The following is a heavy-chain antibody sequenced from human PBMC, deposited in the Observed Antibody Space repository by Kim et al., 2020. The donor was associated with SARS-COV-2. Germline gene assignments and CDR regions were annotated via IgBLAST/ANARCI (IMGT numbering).Heavy chain of an antibody. J-gene: IGHJ4*02. Sequence: GGSLRLSCAASGFTFSNAWMSWVRQAPGKGLEWVGRIKSKTDGGTTDYAAPVKGRFTISRDDSKNTLYLQMNSLKTEDTAVYYCTSGVVVVAATPYWGQGTLVTVSS. D-gene: IGHD2-15*01. CDR2: IKSKTDGGTT. V-gene: IGHV3-15*01. CDR3: TSGVVVVAATPY. CDR1: GFTFSNAW.